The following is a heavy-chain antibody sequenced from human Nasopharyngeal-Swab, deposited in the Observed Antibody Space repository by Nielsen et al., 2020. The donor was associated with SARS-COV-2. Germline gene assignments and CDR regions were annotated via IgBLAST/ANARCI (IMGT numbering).Heavy chain of an antibody. V-gene: IGHV1-18*01. D-gene: IGHD3-9*01. CDR3: ARGSLTGYTRYYYGLDV. Sequence: WVRQAPGQGLEWMGWIRASNGNTDYAQKLQDRVTMTTDTSTSTAYMELRSLRSDDTAVYYCARGSLTGYTRYYYGLDVWGQGTTVTVSS. CDR2: IRASNGNT. J-gene: IGHJ6*02.